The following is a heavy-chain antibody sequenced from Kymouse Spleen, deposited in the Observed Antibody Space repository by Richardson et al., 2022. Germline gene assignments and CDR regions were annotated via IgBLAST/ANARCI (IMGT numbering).Heavy chain of an antibody. CDR2: IYYSGST. CDR1: GGSVSSGSYY. V-gene: IGHV4-61*01. CDR3: ARDKVTMVRGVNYYGMDV. D-gene: IGHD3-10*01. J-gene: IGHJ6*02. Sequence: QVQLQESGPGLVKPSETLSLTCTVSGGSVSSGSYYWSWIRQPPGKGLEWIGYIYYSGSTNYNPSLKSRVTISVDTSKNQFSLKLSSVTAADTAVYYCARDKVTMVRGVNYYGMDVWGQGTTVTVSS.